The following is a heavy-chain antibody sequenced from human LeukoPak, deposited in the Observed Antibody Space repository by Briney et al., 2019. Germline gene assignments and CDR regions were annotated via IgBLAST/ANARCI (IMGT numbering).Heavy chain of an antibody. CDR2: ISGSGGST. V-gene: IGHV3-23*01. D-gene: IGHD1-26*01. CDR3: ARRSGSSYFDY. J-gene: IGHJ4*02. CDR1: GFTFSSYA. Sequence: GGSLRLSCAASGFTFSSYAMSWVRQAPGKGLEWVSAISGSGGSTYYADSVKGRFTISRDNSKNTLYLQMNSLRAKDTAVYYCARRSGSSYFDYWGQGTLVTVSS.